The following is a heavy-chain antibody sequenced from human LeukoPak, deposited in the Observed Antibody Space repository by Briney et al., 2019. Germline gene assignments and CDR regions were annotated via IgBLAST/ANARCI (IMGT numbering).Heavy chain of an antibody. CDR2: ISTSSSI. D-gene: IGHD1-7*01. CDR1: GFTFSNYW. J-gene: IGHJ6*03. CDR3: ARGDNWNSYYYYYMDI. V-gene: IGHV3-48*04. Sequence: GGSLRLSCAASGFTFSNYWMKWVRQAPGKGLEWVSYISTSSSIYYADSVKGRFTISRDNAKDSLYLQMNSLRAEDTAMYYCARGDNWNSYYYYYMDIWGKGTTVTVSS.